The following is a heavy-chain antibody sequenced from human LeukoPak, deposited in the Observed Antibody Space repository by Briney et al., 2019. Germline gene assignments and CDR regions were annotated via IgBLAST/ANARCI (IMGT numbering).Heavy chain of an antibody. CDR3: TKDMRASYYYYGMDV. CDR1: GFTFSSYA. J-gene: IGHJ6*02. Sequence: GGSLRLSCAASGFTFSSYAMSWVRQAPGKGLEWVSGISWNSGSIDYADSVKGRFTISRDNAKNSLYLQMNSLRAEDTALYYCTKDMRASYYYYGMDVWGQGTTVTVSS. CDR2: ISWNSGSI. V-gene: IGHV3-9*01.